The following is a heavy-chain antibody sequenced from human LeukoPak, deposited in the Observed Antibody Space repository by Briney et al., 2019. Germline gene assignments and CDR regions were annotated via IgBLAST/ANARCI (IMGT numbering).Heavy chain of an antibody. CDR1: GGSFNSSLHY. V-gene: IGHV4-39*07. J-gene: IGHJ5*02. D-gene: IGHD4-23*01. CDR3: ARDNSVEDTAWWFDP. CDR2: IYYTGST. Sequence: SETLSLTCTVSGGSFNSSLHYWGWIRQPPGKGLEWVGSIYYTGSTYYNPALKSPVTISIDTSKNQFSLKLTSVTAADTAVYYCARDNSVEDTAWWFDPWGQGTLVTVSS.